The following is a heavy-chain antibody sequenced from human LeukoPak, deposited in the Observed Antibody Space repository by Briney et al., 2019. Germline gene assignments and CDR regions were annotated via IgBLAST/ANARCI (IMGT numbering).Heavy chain of an antibody. J-gene: IGHJ4*02. CDR1: GFTFSSYW. Sequence: PGGSLRLSCAASGFTFSSYWMSWVRQAPGKGLEWVSAISGSGGGTYYADSVKGRFTISIDNSKNTLYLQMNSLRAEDTAVYYCAKDGDYYGSGSGGREVFDYWGQGTLVTVSS. CDR3: AKDGDYYGSGSGGREVFDY. CDR2: ISGSGGGT. D-gene: IGHD3-10*01. V-gene: IGHV3-23*01.